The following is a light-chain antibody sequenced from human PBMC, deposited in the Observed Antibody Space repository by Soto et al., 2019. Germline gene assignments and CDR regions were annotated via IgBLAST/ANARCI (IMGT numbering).Light chain of an antibody. J-gene: IGKJ2*01. CDR1: QSISSW. Sequence: DIQMTQSPSTLSASVGDRVIITCRASQSISSWLAWYQQKPGKAPKLLIYDATNLQPGVPSRFSGSGSGTEFTLTISSLQPDDFATYYCQQYNGYSHSFGQGTKVDI. V-gene: IGKV1-5*01. CDR2: DAT. CDR3: QQYNGYSHS.